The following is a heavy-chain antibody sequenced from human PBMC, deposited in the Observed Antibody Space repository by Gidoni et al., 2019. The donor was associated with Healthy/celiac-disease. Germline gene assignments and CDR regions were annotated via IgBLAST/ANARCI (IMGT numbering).Heavy chain of an antibody. CDR1: GFTFSSYD. CDR2: IGTAGDT. V-gene: IGHV3-13*01. J-gene: IGHJ4*02. CDR3: ARAGYSSGRAFDY. Sequence: EVQLVESGGGLVQPGGSLRLSCAASGFTFSSYDMHWVRQATGKGLEWVSAIGTAGDTYYPGSVKGRFTISRENAKNSLYLQMNSLRAGDTAVYYCARAGYSSGRAFDYWGQGTLVTVSS. D-gene: IGHD6-19*01.